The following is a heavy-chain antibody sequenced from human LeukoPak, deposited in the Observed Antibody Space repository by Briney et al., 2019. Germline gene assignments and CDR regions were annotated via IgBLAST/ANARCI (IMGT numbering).Heavy chain of an antibody. Sequence: PGGSLRLSCAASGFTFSTYSMNWVRQAPGKGLEWVSFISSSSEYIYYANSVKGRFTISRDNAKNSLYLQMNSLRAEDTAVYYCARDGDPTLGFDYWGQGTLVTVSS. V-gene: IGHV3-21*01. CDR3: ARDGDPTLGFDY. J-gene: IGHJ4*02. CDR1: GFTFSTYS. CDR2: ISSSSEYI. D-gene: IGHD7-27*01.